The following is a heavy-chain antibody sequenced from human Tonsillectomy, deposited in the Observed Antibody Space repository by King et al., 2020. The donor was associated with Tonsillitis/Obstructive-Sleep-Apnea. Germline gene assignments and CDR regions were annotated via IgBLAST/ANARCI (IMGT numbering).Heavy chain of an antibody. J-gene: IGHJ4*02. Sequence: VQLVESGGGLVQPGGSLRLSCAASGFTVSSNYMSWVRQAPEKGLEWVAVIYSGGRTYYADSVKGRFTISRDNSKNTVYLQMNRLRAEDTAVYYCASGGTFVFDYWGQGTLVTVSS. D-gene: IGHD2-15*01. CDR3: ASGGTFVFDY. CDR1: GFTVSSNY. CDR2: IYSGGRT. V-gene: IGHV3-66*01.